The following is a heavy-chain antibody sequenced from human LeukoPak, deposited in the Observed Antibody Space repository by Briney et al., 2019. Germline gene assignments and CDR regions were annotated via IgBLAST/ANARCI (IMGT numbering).Heavy chain of an antibody. CDR1: GHTFTSYG. CDR2: ISAYNGNT. V-gene: IGHV1-18*01. J-gene: IGHJ3*02. D-gene: IGHD5-24*01. CDR3: AREWRSPDAFDI. Sequence: ASVKVSCKASGHTFTSYGISWVRQAPGQGLEWMGWISAYNGNTNYAQKLQGRVTMTTDTSTSTAYMELRSLRSDDTAVYYCAREWRSPDAFDIWGQGTMVTVSS.